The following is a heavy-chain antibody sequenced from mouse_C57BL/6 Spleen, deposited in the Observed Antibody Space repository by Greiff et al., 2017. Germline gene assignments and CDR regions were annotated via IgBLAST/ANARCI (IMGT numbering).Heavy chain of an antibody. CDR1: GFTFSDYY. Sequence: EVKVVESEGGLVQPGSSMKLSCTASGFTFSDYYMAWVRQVPEKGLEWVANINYDGSSTYYLDSLKSRFIISRDNAKNILYLQMSSLKSEDTATYYCARDIPQGSFDVWGTGTTVTVSS. J-gene: IGHJ1*03. CDR3: ARDIPQGSFDV. CDR2: INYDGSST. V-gene: IGHV5-16*01.